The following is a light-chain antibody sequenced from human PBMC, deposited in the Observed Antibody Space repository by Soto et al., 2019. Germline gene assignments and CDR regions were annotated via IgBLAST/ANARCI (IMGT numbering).Light chain of an antibody. V-gene: IGKV1-5*01. Sequence: DIQMTQSPSTLSASVGDRVTITCRASQSISSWLAWYQQKPGKAHKLLIYDAYNLESGVQSRFSGSGSGTDFTLTIRSLQPEEFATYNCQPSYSSPPTVGQGAEVDI. J-gene: IGKJ1*01. CDR3: QPSYSSPPT. CDR2: DAY. CDR1: QSISSW.